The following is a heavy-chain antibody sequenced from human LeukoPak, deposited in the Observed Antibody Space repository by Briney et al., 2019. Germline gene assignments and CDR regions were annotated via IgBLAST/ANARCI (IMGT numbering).Heavy chain of an antibody. CDR2: INAGNGNT. V-gene: IGHV1-3*03. Sequence: ASVKVSCKASGYTFTSYAMHWVRQAPGQRLEWMGWINAGNGNTKYSQEFQGRVTITRDTSASTAYMELSSLRAEDTAMYYCAREDCSGGSCYLDYWGQGTLVTVSS. CDR1: GYTFTSYA. J-gene: IGHJ4*02. D-gene: IGHD2-15*01. CDR3: AREDCSGGSCYLDY.